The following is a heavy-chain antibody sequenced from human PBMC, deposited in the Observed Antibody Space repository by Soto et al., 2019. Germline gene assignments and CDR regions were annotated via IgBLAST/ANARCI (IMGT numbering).Heavy chain of an antibody. V-gene: IGHV1-46*01. J-gene: IGHJ4*02. CDR2: VNPSGGHT. CDR1: GDTFTDYY. D-gene: IGHD2-21*02. CDR3: ARGGHVVVVTAALDY. Sequence: QVHLMQSGAEVKKPGASVKVSCKASGDTFTDYYIHWVRQAPGQGLEWMGTVNPSGGHTTYAQHFLGRVTMTRDTSTSTLYMELTSLTSEDTAVYYCARGGHVVVVTAALDYWGQGTLVTVSS.